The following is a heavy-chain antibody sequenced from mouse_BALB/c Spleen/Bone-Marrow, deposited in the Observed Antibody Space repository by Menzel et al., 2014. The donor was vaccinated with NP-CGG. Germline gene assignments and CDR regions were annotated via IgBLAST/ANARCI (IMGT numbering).Heavy chain of an antibody. CDR2: IDPANEHT. J-gene: IGHJ2*01. D-gene: IGHD4-1*01. V-gene: IGHV14-3*02. Sequence: VQLQQSGAELVKPGASVKLSCTASGFNIEDTYIHWVKRRPEQGLEWIGRIDPANEHTKYDPNFQGKATITADTSSNTAYLQLSSLTSEDTAVYYCASLTGTFDYWGQGSTLTVSS. CDR1: GFNIEDTY. CDR3: ASLTGTFDY.